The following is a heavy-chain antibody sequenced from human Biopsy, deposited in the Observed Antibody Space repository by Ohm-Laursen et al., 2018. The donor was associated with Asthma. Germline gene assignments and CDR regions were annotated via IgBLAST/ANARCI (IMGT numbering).Heavy chain of an antibody. CDR2: IYYSGTT. D-gene: IGHD6-13*01. CDR1: SGSGGYMRSGNYY. CDR3: VRGSSSWHHGPFHYYYGLDV. Sequence: GTLSLTCSLSSGSGGYMRSGNYYWGWIRQPPGKGLEWIGSIYYSGTTYYNPSLGSRVTVSADASKKQFSLKLTSVTAADTAVYYCVRGSSSWHHGPFHYYYGLDVWGQGTTATVSS. J-gene: IGHJ6*02. V-gene: IGHV4-39*01.